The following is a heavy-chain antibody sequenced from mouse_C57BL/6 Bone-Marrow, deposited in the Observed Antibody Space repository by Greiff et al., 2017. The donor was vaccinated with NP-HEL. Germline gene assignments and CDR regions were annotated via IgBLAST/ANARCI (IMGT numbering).Heavy chain of an antibody. CDR3: ARPTASSLGFAD. CDR1: GYTFTDHT. CDR2: IYPRDGST. V-gene: IGHV1-78*01. D-gene: IGHD1-1*01. J-gene: IGHJ3*01. Sequence: QVQLQQSDAELVKPGASVKISCKVSGYTFTDHTIHWMKQRPEQGLEWIGYIYPRDGSTKYNAKFKGKATLTADKSSSTAYRQLNSLTSEDSAFYFCARPTASSLGFADWGQGTLVTVSA.